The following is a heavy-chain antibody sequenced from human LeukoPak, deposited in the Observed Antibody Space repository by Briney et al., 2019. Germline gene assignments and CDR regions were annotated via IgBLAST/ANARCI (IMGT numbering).Heavy chain of an antibody. CDR2: IGTSNSTI. D-gene: IGHD3-3*01. CDR3: VRVDLSGFDY. V-gene: IGHV3-48*04. CDR1: GFIYSGYS. J-gene: IGHJ4*02. Sequence: GGSLRLSCAASGFIYSGYSMSWVRQTPGKGLELIAYIGTSNSTIYHADSVKGRFTVFRDTAKNSLDLQMNSLRADDTAVYFCVRVDLSGFDYWGQGALVIVSS.